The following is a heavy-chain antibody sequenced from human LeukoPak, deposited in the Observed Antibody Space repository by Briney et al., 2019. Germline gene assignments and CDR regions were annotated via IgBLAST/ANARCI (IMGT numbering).Heavy chain of an antibody. CDR2: INPSGGST. Sequence: ASVKVSCKASGYTFTSYDINWVRQAPGQGLEWMGIINPSGGSTSYAQKFQGRVTMTRDTSTSTVYMELSSLRSEDTAVYYCARGGIAVAGSNWFDPWGQGTLVTVSS. CDR3: ARGGIAVAGSNWFDP. D-gene: IGHD6-19*01. CDR1: GYTFTSYD. V-gene: IGHV1-46*01. J-gene: IGHJ5*02.